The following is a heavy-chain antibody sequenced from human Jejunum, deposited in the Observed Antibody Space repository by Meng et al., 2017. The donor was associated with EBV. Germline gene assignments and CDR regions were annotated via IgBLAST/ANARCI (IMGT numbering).Heavy chain of an antibody. J-gene: IGHJ4*02. Sequence: EMKLLESGGVLVQPGGSLRLSCVASGFTFSTHWMHWVRQAPGKGLVWVSRITSDGSGTAYADSVKGRFTISRDNAKNTLFLQMNSLRAEDTAVYYCAKDRNYYIDYWGQGTLVTVSS. CDR1: GFTFSTHW. CDR2: ITSDGSGT. V-gene: IGHV3-74*01. CDR3: AKDRNYYIDY.